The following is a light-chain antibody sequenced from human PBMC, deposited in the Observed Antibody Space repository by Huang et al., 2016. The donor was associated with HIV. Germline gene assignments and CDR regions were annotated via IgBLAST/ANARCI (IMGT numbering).Light chain of an antibody. CDR2: DAS. V-gene: IGKV3-11*01. J-gene: IGKJ4*01. CDR1: QHISGY. CDR3: QQRAGWPLT. Sequence: EIVLTQSPATLSLSPGERATLSCRASQHISGYLAWYQQKPGQAPRLLIYDASIRATGIPVRFSCSGSGTNFTFSISSLEHKDFAFYNCQQRAGWPLTFGGGTKVEIK.